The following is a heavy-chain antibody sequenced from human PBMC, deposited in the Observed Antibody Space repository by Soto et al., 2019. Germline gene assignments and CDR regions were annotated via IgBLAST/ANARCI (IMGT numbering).Heavy chain of an antibody. J-gene: IGHJ6*03. CDR3: ARGDGGVVGVEYMDV. CDR1: GFTFSSYG. V-gene: IGHV3-33*01. CDR2: IWYDGSNK. Sequence: QVQLVESGGGVVQPGRSLRLSCAASGFTFSSYGMHWVRQAPGKGLEWVAVIWYDGSNKYYADSVKGRFTISRDNSKNTLYLQMNSLRAEDTAVYYCARGDGGVVGVEYMDVWGKGTTVTVSS. D-gene: IGHD2-15*01.